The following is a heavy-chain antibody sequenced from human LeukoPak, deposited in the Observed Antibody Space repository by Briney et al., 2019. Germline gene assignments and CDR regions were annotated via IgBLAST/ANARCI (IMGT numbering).Heavy chain of an antibody. Sequence: GGSLRLSCAASGFTFNSYGMHWVRQAPGKGLEWVAFIRYDGSNKYYADSVKGRFTISRDNSKNTLYLQMNSLRAEDTAVYYCAPVAVAGTRTFDYWGQGTLVTVSS. CDR3: APVAVAGTRTFDY. CDR2: IRYDGSNK. CDR1: GFTFNSYG. J-gene: IGHJ4*02. D-gene: IGHD6-19*01. V-gene: IGHV3-30*02.